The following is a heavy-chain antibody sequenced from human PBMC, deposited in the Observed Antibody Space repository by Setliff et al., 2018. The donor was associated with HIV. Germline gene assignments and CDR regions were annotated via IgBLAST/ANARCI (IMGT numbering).Heavy chain of an antibody. J-gene: IGHJ4*02. V-gene: IGHV1-69*13. Sequence: SVKVSCKASGGTFSRYTISWVRQAPGQGLEWMGGIIPIFGTTNYAQRFQGRVSITADASTSTAYMELSSLRSGDTAMYFCARDNYYDTSGAIGYWGQGTMVTVSS. D-gene: IGHD3-22*01. CDR1: GGTFSRYT. CDR2: IIPIFGTT. CDR3: ARDNYYDTSGAIGY.